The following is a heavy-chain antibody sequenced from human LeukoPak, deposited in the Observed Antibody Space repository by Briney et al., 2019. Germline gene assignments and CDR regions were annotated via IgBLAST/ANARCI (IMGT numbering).Heavy chain of an antibody. CDR3: ARDPRYDSSGYRHVFWYFDL. CDR1: GGSISSGGYY. CDR2: IYTSGST. V-gene: IGHV4-61*02. D-gene: IGHD3-22*01. Sequence: SQTLSLTCTVSGGSISSGGYYWSWIRQPAGKGLEWIGRIYTSGSTKYNPSLKSRVTMSVDTSENQFSLKLSSVAAADTAVYYCARDPRYDSSGYRHVFWYFDLWGRGTLVTVSS. J-gene: IGHJ2*01.